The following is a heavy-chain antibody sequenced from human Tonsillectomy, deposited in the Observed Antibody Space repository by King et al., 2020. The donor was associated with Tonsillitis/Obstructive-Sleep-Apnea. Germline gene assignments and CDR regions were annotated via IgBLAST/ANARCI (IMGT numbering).Heavy chain of an antibody. Sequence: VQLQQWGAGLLKPSETLSLTCAVYGGSFSGYYWSWIRQPPGKGLEWIGKINHSGSTNYNPSLKSRVTISVDTSQNKFSLKLSSVTAADTAVYYCAASGGNNWFDPWGQGTLVTVSS. CDR3: AASGGNNWFDP. D-gene: IGHD3-16*01. V-gene: IGHV4-34*01. CDR1: GGSFSGYY. CDR2: INHSGST. J-gene: IGHJ5*02.